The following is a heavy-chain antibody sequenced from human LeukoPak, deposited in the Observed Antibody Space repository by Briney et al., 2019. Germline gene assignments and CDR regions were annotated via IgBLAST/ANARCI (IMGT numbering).Heavy chain of an antibody. D-gene: IGHD2-8*02. V-gene: IGHV4-39*07. CDR1: GGSISSSSYY. J-gene: IGHJ4*02. CDR2: IYYSGST. CDR3: ARTLPGRIILVD. Sequence: RPSETLSLTCTVSGGSISSSSYYWGWIRQPPGKGLEWIGSIYYSGSTYYNPSLKSRVTISVDRSKNQFSLKLSSVTAADTAVYYCARTLPGRIILVDWGQGTLVTVSS.